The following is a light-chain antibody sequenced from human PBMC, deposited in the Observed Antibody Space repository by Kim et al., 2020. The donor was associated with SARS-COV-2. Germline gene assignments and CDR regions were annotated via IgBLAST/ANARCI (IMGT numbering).Light chain of an antibody. CDR3: QAWDSDNHVV. CDR1: KVEEKS. CDR2: DDT. Sequence: PAETGTIAAAGEKVEEKSDSWYQETPGPPPLVVMGDDTKRPSGTPGRSGASTGGNTAMLTSGGEQPLDEADYCCQAWDSDNHVVFGGGTQLTVL. J-gene: IGLJ2*01. V-gene: IGLV3-1*01.